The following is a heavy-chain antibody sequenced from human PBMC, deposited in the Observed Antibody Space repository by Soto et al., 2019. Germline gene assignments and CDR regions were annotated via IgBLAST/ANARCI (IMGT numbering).Heavy chain of an antibody. CDR3: ARVLGRFDP. Sequence: QLQLQESGSGLVKSSQTLSLTCVVSGDSISSGGYSWSWIRQPPGKGLEWIGYIYQSGNTYYNPSLKSRVSISVDRSKNQFSLKLSSMTAADTAEYFCARVLGRFDPWGQGTLVTVSS. V-gene: IGHV4-30-2*01. CDR1: GDSISSGGYS. CDR2: IYQSGNT. J-gene: IGHJ5*02. D-gene: IGHD7-27*01.